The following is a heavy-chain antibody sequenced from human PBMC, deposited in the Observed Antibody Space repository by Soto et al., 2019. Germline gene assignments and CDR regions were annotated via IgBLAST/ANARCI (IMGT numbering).Heavy chain of an antibody. CDR2: IYYSGST. Sequence: PSETLSLTCTVSGGSVSSGSYYWSWIRQPPGKGLEWIGYIYYSGSTNYNPSLKSRVTISVDTSKNQFSLKLSSVTAADTAVYYCARVEVDNWNYPTYHYYGMDVWGQGTTVTVSS. CDR1: GGSVSSGSYY. V-gene: IGHV4-61*01. J-gene: IGHJ6*02. D-gene: IGHD1-7*01. CDR3: ARVEVDNWNYPTYHYYGMDV.